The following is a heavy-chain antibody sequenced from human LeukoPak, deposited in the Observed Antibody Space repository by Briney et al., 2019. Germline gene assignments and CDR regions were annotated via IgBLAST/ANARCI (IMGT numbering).Heavy chain of an antibody. CDR3: ASYSSGWKDY. D-gene: IGHD6-19*01. V-gene: IGHV3-21*01. Sequence: GGSLRLSCAASGFTFSSYSMNRVRQAPGKGLEWVSSISSSSSYIYYADSVKGRFTISRDNAKNSLYLQMNSLRAEDTAVYYCASYSSGWKDYWGQGTLVTVSS. J-gene: IGHJ4*02. CDR1: GFTFSSYS. CDR2: ISSSSSYI.